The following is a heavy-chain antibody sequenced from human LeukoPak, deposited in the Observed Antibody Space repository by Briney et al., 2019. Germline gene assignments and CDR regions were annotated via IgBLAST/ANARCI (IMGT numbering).Heavy chain of an antibody. J-gene: IGHJ4*02. Sequence: GGSLRLSCAASGFTFSSYGMDWVRQAPGKGLEWVSAISGSGGSTYYADSVKGRFTISRDNSKNTLYLQMNSLRAEDTAVYYCAKDHYYDSSGCFDYWGQGTLVTVSS. CDR1: GFTFSSYG. CDR2: ISGSGGST. CDR3: AKDHYYDSSGCFDY. D-gene: IGHD3-22*01. V-gene: IGHV3-23*01.